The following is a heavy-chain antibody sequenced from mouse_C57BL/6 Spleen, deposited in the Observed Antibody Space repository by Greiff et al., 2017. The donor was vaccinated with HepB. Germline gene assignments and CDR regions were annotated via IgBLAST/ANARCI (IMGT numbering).Heavy chain of an antibody. CDR1: GFSFNTYA. J-gene: IGHJ4*01. Sequence: EVQLVESGGGLVQPKGSLKLSCAASGFSFNTYAMNWVRQAPGKGLEWVARIRSKSNNYATYYADSVKDRFTISRDDSESMLYLQMNNLKTEDTAMYYCVRHEGLDYYGSSSLYAMDYWGQGTSVTVSS. CDR2: IRSKSNNYAT. V-gene: IGHV10-1*01. D-gene: IGHD1-1*01. CDR3: VRHEGLDYYGSSSLYAMDY.